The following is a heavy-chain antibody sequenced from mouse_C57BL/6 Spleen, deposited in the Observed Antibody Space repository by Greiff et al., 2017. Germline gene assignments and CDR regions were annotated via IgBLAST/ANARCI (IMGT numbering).Heavy chain of an antibody. CDR3: ARWGYYYGSKDAMDY. CDR2: IDPNSGGT. CDR1: GYTFTSYW. D-gene: IGHD1-1*01. J-gene: IGHJ4*01. Sequence: QVQLQQPGAELVKPGASVKLSCKASGYTFTSYWMHWVKQRPGRGLEWIGRIDPNSGGTKYNEKFKSKATLTVDKPSSTAYMQLSSLTSEDSAVYDCARWGYYYGSKDAMDYWGQGTSVTVAS. V-gene: IGHV1-72*01.